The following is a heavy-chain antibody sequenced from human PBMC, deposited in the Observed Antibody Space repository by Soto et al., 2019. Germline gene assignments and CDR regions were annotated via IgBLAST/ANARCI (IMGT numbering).Heavy chain of an antibody. J-gene: IGHJ4*02. D-gene: IGHD3-3*01. CDR1: GFTFSDYY. CDR2: ISSSGSYT. CDR3: ARPSQGSGWIEY. Sequence: GGSLRLSCAASGFTFSDYYMSWMRQAPGKGLEWVSYISSSGSYTFYSDTVKGRFTISRDNAKNSLYLQMNGLRAEDAAVYYCARPSQGSGWIEYWGQGTQVTVSS. V-gene: IGHV3-11*01.